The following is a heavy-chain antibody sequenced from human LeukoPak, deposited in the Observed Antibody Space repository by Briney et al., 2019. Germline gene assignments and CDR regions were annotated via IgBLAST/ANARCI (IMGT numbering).Heavy chain of an antibody. CDR1: GYTFTSYG. CDR2: INPNSGGT. J-gene: IGHJ4*02. CDR3: AALWFGELSFDY. Sequence: ASVKVSCKASGYTFTSYGISWVRQAPGQGLEWMGWINPNSGGTNYAQKFQGRVTMTRDTSISTAYMELSRLRSDDTAVYYCAALWFGELSFDYWGQGTLVTVSS. D-gene: IGHD3-10*01. V-gene: IGHV1-2*02.